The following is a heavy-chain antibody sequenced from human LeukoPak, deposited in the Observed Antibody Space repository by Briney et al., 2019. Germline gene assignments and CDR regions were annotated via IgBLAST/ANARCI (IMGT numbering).Heavy chain of an antibody. D-gene: IGHD3-16*01. CDR1: GDSISSYH. V-gene: IGHV4-59*01. J-gene: IGHJ4*02. CDR2: ISYSGST. CDR3: ARVGRGDHTWGSYYFDH. Sequence: ASETLSLTCTVSGDSISSYHWSWIRQSPGKGLEWIGYISYSGSTNYNPSLKSRVTISVDTSKNQFSLQLSSVTAADTAVYYCARVGRGDHTWGSYYFDHWGQGTLVTVSS.